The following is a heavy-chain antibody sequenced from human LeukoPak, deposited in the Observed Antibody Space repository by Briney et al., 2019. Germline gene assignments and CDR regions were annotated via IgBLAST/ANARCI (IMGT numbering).Heavy chain of an antibody. CDR2: IRNDGDAI. J-gene: IGHJ4*02. CDR1: GFIFSNYW. Sequence: PGGSLRLSCAASGFIFSNYWMHWVRQAPGKGLVWVSCIRNDGDAITYADSVKGRFTISRDNAKNTLYLQMNGLRVEDTAVYFCVRDDYASYWGQGTLVTVSS. D-gene: IGHD4-17*01. CDR3: VRDDYASY. V-gene: IGHV3-74*01.